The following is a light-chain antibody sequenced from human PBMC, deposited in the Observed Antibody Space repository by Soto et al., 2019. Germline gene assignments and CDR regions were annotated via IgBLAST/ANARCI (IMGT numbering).Light chain of an antibody. J-gene: IGLJ2*01. Sequence: QSALTQPASVSGSPGQSITISCTGTSSDVGGYNYVSWYQQHPGKAPKLMIYDVSNRPSGVSNRFSGSKSGNTASLSISGLQAEDEADYYCSSYTRRRTLVVFGGGTKLTVL. CDR1: SSDVGGYNY. V-gene: IGLV2-14*01. CDR3: SSYTRRRTLVV. CDR2: DVS.